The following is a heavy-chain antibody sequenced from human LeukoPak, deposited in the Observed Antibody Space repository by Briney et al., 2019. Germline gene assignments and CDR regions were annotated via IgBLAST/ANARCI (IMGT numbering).Heavy chain of an antibody. CDR2: IKQDGSEK. V-gene: IGHV3-7*01. D-gene: IGHD6-19*01. CDR3: VRGGGVAVAGTADY. CDR1: GFTYSTYW. J-gene: IGHJ4*02. Sequence: GGSLRLSCAASGFTYSTYWMSWVRQGAGKGLEWVANIKQDGSEKYYVDSVKGRFTISRDNAKNSLYLQMNSLRAEDTAVYYCVRGGGVAVAGTADYWGQGTLVTVSS.